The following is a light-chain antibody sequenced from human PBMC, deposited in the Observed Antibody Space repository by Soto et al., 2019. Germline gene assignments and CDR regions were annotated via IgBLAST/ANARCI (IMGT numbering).Light chain of an antibody. CDR2: DAS. J-gene: IGKJ2*01. V-gene: IGKV3-11*01. Sequence: EIVLTQSPATLSLSPGERATLSCRASQSIYSYLAWYQQKPGQAPRLLIYDASSRATGVPARFSASGSGTDFTLTSSSLEPEDFAVYYCQQRSDWPRTFGRGTKLEIK. CDR1: QSIYSY. CDR3: QQRSDWPRT.